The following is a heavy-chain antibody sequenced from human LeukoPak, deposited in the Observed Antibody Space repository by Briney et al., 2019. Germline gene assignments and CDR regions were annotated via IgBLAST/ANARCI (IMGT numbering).Heavy chain of an antibody. D-gene: IGHD3-22*01. V-gene: IGHV1-18*01. J-gene: IGHJ4*02. CDR1: GYTFTSYG. CDR2: ISAYNGNT. CDR3: ARDLVYYDSSGYRLGFDY. Sequence: ASVKVSCKASGYTFTSYGTSWARQAPGQGLEWMGWISAYNGNTNSAQKLQGRVTMTTDTSTSTAYMELRSLRSDDTAVYYCARDLVYYDSSGYRLGFDYWGQGTLVTVSS.